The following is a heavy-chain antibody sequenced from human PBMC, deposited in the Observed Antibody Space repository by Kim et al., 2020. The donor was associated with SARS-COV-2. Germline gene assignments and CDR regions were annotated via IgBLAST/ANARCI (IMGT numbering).Heavy chain of an antibody. J-gene: IGHJ4*02. CDR1: GFTFSSYA. CDR2: IYSGGSST. CDR3: AKLSYYGSGSYLDY. V-gene: IGHV3-23*03. D-gene: IGHD3-10*01. Sequence: GGSLRLSCAASGFTFSSYAMSWVRQAPGKGLEWVSVIYSGGSSTYYADSVKGRFTISRDNSKNTLYLQMNSLRAEDTAVYYCAKLSYYGSGSYLDYWGQGTLVTVSS.